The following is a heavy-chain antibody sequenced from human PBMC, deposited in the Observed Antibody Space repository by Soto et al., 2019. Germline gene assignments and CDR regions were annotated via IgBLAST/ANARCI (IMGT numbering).Heavy chain of an antibody. Sequence: TLSLTCAASGGSISSDVYTGIWLRQAPGQGLEWIGYSYHSGSTYYNPSLKSRFAISVDRSKNQFSLKLSSVTAADTAVYYCRAHDYGDYVEYYYGMDVWGQGTTVTVSS. CDR3: RAHDYGDYVEYYYGMDV. CDR1: GGSISSDVYT. V-gene: IGHV4-30-2*01. CDR2: SYHSGST. D-gene: IGHD4-17*01. J-gene: IGHJ6*02.